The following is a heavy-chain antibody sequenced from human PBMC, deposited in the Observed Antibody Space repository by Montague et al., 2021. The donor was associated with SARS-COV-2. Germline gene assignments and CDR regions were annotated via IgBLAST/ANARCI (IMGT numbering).Heavy chain of an antibody. CDR1: GYSISSSNW. D-gene: IGHD6-13*01. CDR2: IYYSGST. V-gene: IGHV4-28*01. Sequence: SETLSLTCAVSGYSISSSNWWGWIRQPPGKGLEWIGYIYYSGSTYYNPSLKSRVTMSVDTYKNQFSLKRSSVTAVDTAVYYCATGFSGYSSSWFDKPLLEVEHACREFDYWGQGTLVTVSS. J-gene: IGHJ4*02. CDR3: ATGFSGYSSSWFDKPLLEVEHACREFDY.